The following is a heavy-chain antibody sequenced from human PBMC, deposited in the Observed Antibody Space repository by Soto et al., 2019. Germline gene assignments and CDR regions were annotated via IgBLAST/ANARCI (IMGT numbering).Heavy chain of an antibody. CDR3: ARDKEPIAFWSGYAY. CDR1: GFTFKTYW. CDR2: IKQDGSET. V-gene: IGHV3-7*03. J-gene: IGHJ4*02. Sequence: EVQLVESGGGLVQPGGSLRLSCAASGFTFKTYWMSWVRQAPGKGLAWVASIKQDGSETYYVDSVKGRFSISRDNTKNSLYLQMKSLRAEDTAVFYCARDKEPIAFWSGYAYWGQGTLVTVSS. D-gene: IGHD3-3*01.